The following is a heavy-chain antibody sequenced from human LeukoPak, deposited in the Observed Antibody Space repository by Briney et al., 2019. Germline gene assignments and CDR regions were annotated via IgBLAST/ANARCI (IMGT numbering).Heavy chain of an antibody. CDR2: IYHSGST. J-gene: IGHJ4*02. CDR3: ARGHPHLDY. V-gene: IGHV4-30-2*01. Sequence: PSETLSLTCTVSGGSISSGGYYWSWIRQPPGKGLEWIGYIYHSGSTYYNPSLKSRVTISVDRSKNQFSLKLSSVTAADTAVYYCARGHPHLDYWGQGTLVTVSS. CDR1: GGSISSGGYY.